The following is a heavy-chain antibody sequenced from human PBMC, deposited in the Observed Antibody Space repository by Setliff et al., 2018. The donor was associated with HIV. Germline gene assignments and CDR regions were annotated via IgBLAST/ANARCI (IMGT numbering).Heavy chain of an antibody. J-gene: IGHJ4*02. CDR1: GGSFSGYY. CDR2: INHSGST. D-gene: IGHD2-2*02. Sequence: KPSETLSLTCAVYGGSFSGYYWSWIRQPPGKGLEWIGEINHSGSTNYNPSLKSRVTISVDTSKNQISLNLSSATAADTAVYYCARHTVFVRYFDHWGQGMLVTVSS. V-gene: IGHV4-34*01. CDR3: ARHTVFVRYFDH.